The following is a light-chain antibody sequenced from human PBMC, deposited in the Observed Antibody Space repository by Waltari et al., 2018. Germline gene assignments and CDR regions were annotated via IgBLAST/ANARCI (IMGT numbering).Light chain of an antibody. J-gene: IGKJ1*01. V-gene: IGKV1-39*01. CDR2: AAS. CDR1: QSISSY. CDR3: QQSYSHTRT. Sequence: DLQLTPSPSSLSASVGDRVTLTCRASQSISSYLNWYQQKPGIAPKLLIYAASSLQSGVPSRFSGSGSGRDFTLIISSLQPEDFATYSCQQSYSHTRTFGQGTKVEIK.